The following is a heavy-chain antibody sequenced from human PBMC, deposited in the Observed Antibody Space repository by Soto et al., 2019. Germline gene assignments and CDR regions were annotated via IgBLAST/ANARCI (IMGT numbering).Heavy chain of an antibody. Sequence: ETLSLTCTVSGDSISSYYWSWIRQPPGKGLEWIGYIYYSGSTNYNPSLKSRVTISVDTSKNQFSLKLSSVTAADTAVYYCARLIGRLGYYGMDVWGQGTTVTVSS. J-gene: IGHJ6*02. D-gene: IGHD3-16*01. V-gene: IGHV4-59*01. CDR1: GDSISSYY. CDR2: IYYSGST. CDR3: ARLIGRLGYYGMDV.